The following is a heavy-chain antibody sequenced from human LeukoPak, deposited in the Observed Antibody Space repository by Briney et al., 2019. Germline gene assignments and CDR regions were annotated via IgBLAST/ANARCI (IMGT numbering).Heavy chain of an antibody. CDR2: ISGSGGST. Sequence: GALRPSCAASEFSFSSYSMNWVRQAPGKGLEWVSAISGSGGSTYYADSVKGRFTISRDNSKNTLYLQMNSLRAEDTAVYYCAKDGDILTGYSYYFDYWGQGTLVTVSS. CDR3: AKDGDILTGYSYYFDY. CDR1: EFSFSSYS. J-gene: IGHJ4*02. D-gene: IGHD3-9*01. V-gene: IGHV3-23*01.